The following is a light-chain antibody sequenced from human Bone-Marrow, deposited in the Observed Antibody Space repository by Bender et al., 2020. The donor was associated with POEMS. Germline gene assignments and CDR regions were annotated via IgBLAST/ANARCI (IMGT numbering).Light chain of an antibody. V-gene: IGLV2-14*03. CDR3: SSYTNLNTRL. CDR1: SSDY. J-gene: IGLJ2*01. CDR2: DVS. Sequence: QSALTQPASVSGSPGQSITIPCAGASSDYVSWYQQHPDKAPKLIIYDVSHRPSGVSDRFSGSKSGDTDSLAISGLQPEDEADYYCSSYTNLNTRLFGGGTKLTV.